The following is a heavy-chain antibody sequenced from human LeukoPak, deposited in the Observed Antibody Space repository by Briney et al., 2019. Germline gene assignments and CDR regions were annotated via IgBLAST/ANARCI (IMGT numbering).Heavy chain of an antibody. D-gene: IGHD5-18*01. V-gene: IGHV3-7*03. Sequence: GGSLRLSCAASGFSFSSYWMSWVRQARGKGLEWVANIKQDGSEKYYVDSVKGRFTISRDNAKNSLYLQMNSLRAEDTAVYYCARVVAYPWIQLWLRGHYYYGMDVWGQGTTVTVSS. CDR1: GFSFSSYW. CDR2: IKQDGSEK. J-gene: IGHJ6*02. CDR3: ARVVAYPWIQLWLRGHYYYGMDV.